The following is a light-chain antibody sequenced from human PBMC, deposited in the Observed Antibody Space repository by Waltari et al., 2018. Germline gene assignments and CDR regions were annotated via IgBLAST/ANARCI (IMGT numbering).Light chain of an antibody. V-gene: IGLV2-14*01. CDR3: SSYTSSSIV. J-gene: IGLJ1*01. CDR1: SSDVGGYNY. Sequence: QSALTQPASVSGSPGQSITISCPGTSSDVGGYNYVSWYQQPPGKAPKLMIYEVSNRPSGVSNRFSGSKSGNTASLTISGLQAEDEADYYCSSYTSSSIVFGTGTKVTVL. CDR2: EVS.